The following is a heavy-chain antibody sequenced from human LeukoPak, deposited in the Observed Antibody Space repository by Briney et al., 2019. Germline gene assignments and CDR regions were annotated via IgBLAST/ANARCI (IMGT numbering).Heavy chain of an antibody. Sequence: GRSLRLSCAASGFTLSNYGMHWVRQAPGKGLECVAVIRYDGSNKFYVDSVKGRFTISKDNSKNTLFLQMNSLRVEDTAVYYCARDPGYGDYVVNLYAYGMDVWGQGTTVTVSS. D-gene: IGHD4-17*01. CDR3: ARDPGYGDYVVNLYAYGMDV. J-gene: IGHJ6*02. CDR1: GFTLSNYG. CDR2: IRYDGSNK. V-gene: IGHV3-33*01.